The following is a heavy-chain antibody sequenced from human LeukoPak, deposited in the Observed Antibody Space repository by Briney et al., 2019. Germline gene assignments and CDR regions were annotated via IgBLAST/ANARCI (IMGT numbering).Heavy chain of an antibody. J-gene: IGHJ4*02. D-gene: IGHD3-16*01. CDR2: ISYDGSNK. Sequence: GGSLRLSCAASGFTFSSYGMHWVRQAPGKGLEWVAVISYDGSNKYYADSVKGRFTISRDNSKNTLCLQMNSLRAEDTAVYYCAKSDEYVRGCYTVSGRGQGTLVTVSS. V-gene: IGHV3-30*18. CDR3: AKSDEYVRGCYTVSG. CDR1: GFTFSSYG.